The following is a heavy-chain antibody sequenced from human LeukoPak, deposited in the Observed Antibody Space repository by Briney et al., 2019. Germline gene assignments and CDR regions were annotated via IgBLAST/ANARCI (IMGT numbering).Heavy chain of an antibody. Sequence: GGSLRLSCAASGFTFDDYAMHWVRQAPGKGLEWVSGISWNSGSIHYADSVKGRFTISRDNAKNTLYLQMNTLRAEDTAVYYCARDEFGANGSGDLDYWGQGTLVTVSS. V-gene: IGHV3-9*01. CDR1: GFTFDDYA. CDR3: ARDEFGANGSGDLDY. CDR2: ISWNSGSI. J-gene: IGHJ4*02. D-gene: IGHD3-10*01.